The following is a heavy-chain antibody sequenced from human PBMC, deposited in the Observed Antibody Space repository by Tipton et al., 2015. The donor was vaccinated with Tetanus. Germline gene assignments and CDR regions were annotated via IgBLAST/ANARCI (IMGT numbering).Heavy chain of an antibody. D-gene: IGHD3-10*01. V-gene: IGHV4-39*02. CDR1: GGSMSTGGHY. CDR3: ARLREVVSRSGWAFDY. CDR2: LTYSGRT. Sequence: LRLSCIVSGGSMSTGGHYGAWVRQSPGQGLEWIGSLTYSGRTYYNPSLKSRVSMAVDTFRKAFSVRLRSVTAADTAVYFCARLREVVSRSGWAFDYWGQGILVTVSS. J-gene: IGHJ4*02.